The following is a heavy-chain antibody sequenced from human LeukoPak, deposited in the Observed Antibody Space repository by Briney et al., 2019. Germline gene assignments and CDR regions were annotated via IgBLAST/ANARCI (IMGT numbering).Heavy chain of an antibody. V-gene: IGHV4-4*09. J-gene: IGHJ5*02. D-gene: IGHD2-15*01. CDR2: IYASGST. CDR3: ARHSSVVRGWFDP. Sequence: PSETLSLTCTVSGGSISSYYWSWIRQPPGKGLEWVGYIYASGSTNYNASLKSRVTISVDTSKNQFSLKAISVTAADTAVYYCARHSSVVRGWFDPWGQGTLVVVSS. CDR1: GGSISSYY.